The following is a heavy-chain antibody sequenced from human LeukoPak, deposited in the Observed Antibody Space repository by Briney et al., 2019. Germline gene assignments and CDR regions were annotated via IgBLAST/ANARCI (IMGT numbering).Heavy chain of an antibody. CDR2: IYHSGST. V-gene: IGHV4-4*02. CDR1: GDFITKSVW. Sequence: PSETLSLTCAVSGDFITKSVWWIWVRQTPGKGLEWIGDIYHSGSTNSNPSLKSRVTLSLDKSKNQFSLRLSSVTAADTAVYYCARGNLYGSGSYYFDYWGQGTLVTVSS. J-gene: IGHJ4*02. CDR3: ARGNLYGSGSYYFDY. D-gene: IGHD3-10*01.